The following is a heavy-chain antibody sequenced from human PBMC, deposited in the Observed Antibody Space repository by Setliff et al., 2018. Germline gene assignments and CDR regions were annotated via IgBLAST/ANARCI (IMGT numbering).Heavy chain of an antibody. J-gene: IGHJ5*02. Sequence: SETLSLTCTVSGGSISSHYWSWIRQPPGKGLEWIGYIYYSGSTNYNPSLKSRVTISVDTSKNQFSLKLSSVTAADTAVYYCARDKLRFLENWFDPWGQGTLVTVSS. D-gene: IGHD3-3*01. CDR1: GGSISSHY. V-gene: IGHV4-59*11. CDR3: ARDKLRFLENWFDP. CDR2: IYYSGST.